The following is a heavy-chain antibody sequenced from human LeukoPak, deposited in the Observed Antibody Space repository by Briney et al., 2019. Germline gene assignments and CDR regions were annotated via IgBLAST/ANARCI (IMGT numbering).Heavy chain of an antibody. V-gene: IGHV1-69*04. D-gene: IGHD3-22*01. CDR3: ARDAPLYYYDISVYHH. J-gene: IGHJ4*02. Sequence: PVASVKVSCKASGGTFSSYAISWVRQAPGQGLEWMGRIIPILGIANYAQKFQGRVTITADKSTSTAYMELSSLRSEDTAGYYCARDAPLYYYDISVYHHGGRGTRVTVP. CDR1: GGTFSSYA. CDR2: IIPILGIA.